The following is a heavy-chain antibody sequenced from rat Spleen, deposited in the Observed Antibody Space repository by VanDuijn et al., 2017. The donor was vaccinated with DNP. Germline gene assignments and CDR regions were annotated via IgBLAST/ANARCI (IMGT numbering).Heavy chain of an antibody. V-gene: IGHV5-31*01. CDR3: ASLYLGN. J-gene: IGHJ2*01. D-gene: IGHD1-4*01. CDR2: ISSVGGRT. Sequence: EVQLVESGGDLVQPGRALKVSCVVSGFPFNNYWMTWIRQVPGKGLEWVAYISSVGGRTFYGDSVKGRFTISRDNAGSTLFHHMSSLRPEDMATYYYASLYLGNWGQGVTVTVSS. CDR1: GFPFNNYW.